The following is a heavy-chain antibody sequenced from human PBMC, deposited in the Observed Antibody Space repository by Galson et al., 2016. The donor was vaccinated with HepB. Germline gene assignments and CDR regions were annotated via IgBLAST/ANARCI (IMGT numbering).Heavy chain of an antibody. CDR3: ARDHTPDFDLLTDQFRGGYFDL. Sequence: SLRLSCAASGLTFSDFYMSWIRQAPGKGLEWVSYISSSSSHTNYADSVKGRFTISRDNANNSLYLQMNSLRAEDTAMYYCARDHTPDFDLLTDQFRGGYFDLWGRGTLVTVSS. CDR1: GLTFSDFY. D-gene: IGHD3-9*01. CDR2: ISSSSSHT. J-gene: IGHJ2*01. V-gene: IGHV3-11*05.